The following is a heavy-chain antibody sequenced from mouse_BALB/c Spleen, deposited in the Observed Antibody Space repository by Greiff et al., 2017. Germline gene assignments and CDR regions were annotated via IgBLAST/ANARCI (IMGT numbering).Heavy chain of an antibody. CDR3: AREGYVDYAMDY. CDR1: GYSITSDYA. CDR2: ISYSGST. Sequence: VQLKESGPGLVKPSQSLSLTCTVTGYSITSDYAWNWIRQFPGNKLEWMGYISYSGSTSYNPSLKSRISITRDTSKNQFFLQLNSVTTEDTATYYCAREGYVDYAMDYWGQGTSVTVSS. J-gene: IGHJ4*01. D-gene: IGHD3-1*01. V-gene: IGHV3-2*02.